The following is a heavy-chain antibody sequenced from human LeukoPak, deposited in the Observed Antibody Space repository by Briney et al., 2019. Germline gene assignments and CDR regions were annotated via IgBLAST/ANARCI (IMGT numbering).Heavy chain of an antibody. V-gene: IGHV3-33*01. J-gene: IGHJ6*03. CDR3: ARDGADYIWGSLHYYYYMDV. CDR2: IWYDGSNK. Sequence: GGSLRLSCAASGFTFSSYGMHWVRQAPGKGLEWVAVIWYDGSNKYYADSVKGRFTISRDNSKNTPYLQMNSLRAEDTAVYYCARDGADYIWGSLHYYYYMDVWGKGTTVTVSS. D-gene: IGHD3-16*01. CDR1: GFTFSSYG.